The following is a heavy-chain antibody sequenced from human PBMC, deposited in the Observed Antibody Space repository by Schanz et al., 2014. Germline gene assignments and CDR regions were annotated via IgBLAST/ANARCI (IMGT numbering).Heavy chain of an antibody. D-gene: IGHD1-7*01. CDR3: ASLIGTTAAHIYGMDV. Sequence: EMPLVESGGGLIQPGGSLRLSCAASGFTVTSYYMSWVRQAPGKGLEWVSVIYSGDNTYYADSVKGRFTISRDNSKNTVYLQMNSLRAEDTAVYFCASLIGTTAAHIYGMDVWGQGTTVTVSS. V-gene: IGHV3-53*01. CDR2: IYSGDNT. CDR1: GFTVTSYY. J-gene: IGHJ6*02.